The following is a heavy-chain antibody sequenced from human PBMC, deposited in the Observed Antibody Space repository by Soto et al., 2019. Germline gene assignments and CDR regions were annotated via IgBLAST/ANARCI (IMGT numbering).Heavy chain of an antibody. CDR3: ARAPSVYCSSTSYSRYYYYYYMDV. V-gene: IGHV4-59*01. D-gene: IGHD2-2*01. Sequence: SETLSLTCTVSGGSISSYYWSWIRQPPGKGLEWIGYIYYSGSTNYNPSLKSRVTISVDTSKNQFSLKLSSVTAADTAVYYCARAPSVYCSSTSYSRYYYYYYMDVWGKGTTVTVSS. CDR2: IYYSGST. CDR1: GGSISSYY. J-gene: IGHJ6*03.